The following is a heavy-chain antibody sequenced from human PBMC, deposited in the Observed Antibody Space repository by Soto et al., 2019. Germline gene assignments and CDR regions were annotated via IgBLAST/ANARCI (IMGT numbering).Heavy chain of an antibody. Sequence: GGSLRLSCAASGFTFTNYWMSWVRQAPGKGLEWVANIKPDGSEKFYVDSLKGRFTMSRDNAKNSLYLQMNGLRADDTAVYYCARGDYYDTSGPFSDAFDIRGQGTMVTVSS. CDR3: ARGDYYDTSGPFSDAFDI. V-gene: IGHV3-7*04. CDR2: IKPDGSEK. D-gene: IGHD3-22*01. CDR1: GFTFTNYW. J-gene: IGHJ3*02.